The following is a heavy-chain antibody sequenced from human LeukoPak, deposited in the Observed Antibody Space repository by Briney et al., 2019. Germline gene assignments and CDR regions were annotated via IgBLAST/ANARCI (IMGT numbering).Heavy chain of an antibody. CDR3: ARDSGSFPFDP. J-gene: IGHJ5*02. CDR2: IYHSGST. CDR1: GYSISSGYY. D-gene: IGHD6-13*01. Sequence: SETLSLTCAVSGYSISSGYYWGWIRQPPGKGLEWIGSIYHSGSTYYNPSLKSRVTISVDTSKNQFSLKLSSVTAADTAVYYCARDSGSFPFDPWGQGTLVTVSS. V-gene: IGHV4-38-2*02.